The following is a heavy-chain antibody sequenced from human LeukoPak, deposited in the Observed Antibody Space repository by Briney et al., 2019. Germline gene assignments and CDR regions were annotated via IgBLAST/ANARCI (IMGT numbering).Heavy chain of an antibody. Sequence: GASVKVSCKASGGTFSSYAISWVRQAPGQGLEWMGGIIPIFGTANYAQKFQGRVTMTEDTSTDTAYMELSSLRSEDTAVYYCATLYYYDSSGPYWGQGTLVTVSS. J-gene: IGHJ4*02. CDR2: IIPIFGTA. CDR1: GGTFSSYA. CDR3: ATLYYYDSSGPY. V-gene: IGHV1-69*06. D-gene: IGHD3-22*01.